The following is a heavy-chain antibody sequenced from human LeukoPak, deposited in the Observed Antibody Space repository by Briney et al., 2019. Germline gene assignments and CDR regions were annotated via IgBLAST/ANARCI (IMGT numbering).Heavy chain of an antibody. CDR1: GGSISSGDYY. CDR2: IYYSGST. V-gene: IGHV4-30-4*01. Sequence: SETLSLTCTVSGGSISSGDYYWSWIRQPPGKGLEWIGYIYYSGSTYYNPSLNSRVTISVDTSKNQFSLRLNSLTAADTAVYYCARHNRVTVTASSYTYPMDVWGQGTTVSVSS. D-gene: IGHD4-11*01. J-gene: IGHJ6*02. CDR3: ARHNRVTVTASSYTYPMDV.